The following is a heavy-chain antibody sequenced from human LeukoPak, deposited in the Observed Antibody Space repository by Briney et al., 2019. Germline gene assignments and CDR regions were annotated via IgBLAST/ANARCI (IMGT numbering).Heavy chain of an antibody. D-gene: IGHD5-18*01. J-gene: IGHJ4*02. CDR2: IIPIFGTA. CDR3: ASHSYGTIPFDY. CDR1: GGTFSSYA. Sequence: SVKVSCKASGGTFSSYAISWVRQAPGQGLEWIGGIIPIFGTANYAQKFQGRVTITADESTSTAYTELSSLRSEDTAVYYCASHSYGTIPFDYWGQGTLVTVSS. V-gene: IGHV1-69*13.